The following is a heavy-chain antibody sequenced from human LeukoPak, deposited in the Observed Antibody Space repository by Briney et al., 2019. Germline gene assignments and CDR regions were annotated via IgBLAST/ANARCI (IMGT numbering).Heavy chain of an antibody. CDR3: ARDHTIRIAVAGTAGVDYYYGMDV. D-gene: IGHD6-19*01. J-gene: IGHJ6*02. Sequence: GGSLRLSCAVSGFTVSTNYMNWVRQAPGKGLGWVSVIYRGGSRYYADPVKGRFTISRHNSKNTLYLQMNSLRAEDTAVYYCARDHTIRIAVAGTAGVDYYYGMDVWGQGTTVTVS. CDR1: GFTVSTNY. V-gene: IGHV3-53*04. CDR2: IYRGGSR.